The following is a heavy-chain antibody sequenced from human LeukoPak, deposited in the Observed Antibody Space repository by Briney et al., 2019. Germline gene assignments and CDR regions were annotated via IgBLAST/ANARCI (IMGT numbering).Heavy chain of an antibody. V-gene: IGHV3-23*01. D-gene: IGHD1-26*01. J-gene: IGHJ4*02. CDR2: ISGSGGST. Sequence: PGGALRLSCAASGFTFSSCAMSWVRQAPGRGREWVSAISGSGGSTFYADSVKGRFAIPRQNSKNTLYLQMNSLRAEDTAVYYCAKGGSSRFYFDYWGQGTLVTVSS. CDR1: GFTFSSCA. CDR3: AKGGSSRFYFDY.